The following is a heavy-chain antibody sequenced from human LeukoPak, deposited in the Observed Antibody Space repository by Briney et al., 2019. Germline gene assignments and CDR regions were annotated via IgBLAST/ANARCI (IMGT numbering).Heavy chain of an antibody. CDR1: GFAHTNYW. D-gene: IGHD2-15*01. Sequence: PGGSLRLSCRVSGFAHTNYWMHWVRQAPGKGLEWVSYISSGSSTIYYADSVKGRFTISRDNAKNSLYLQMNSLRAEDTAVYYCARDRSSAYWSQGTLVTVSS. J-gene: IGHJ4*02. CDR3: ARDRSSAY. V-gene: IGHV3-48*01. CDR2: ISSGSSTI.